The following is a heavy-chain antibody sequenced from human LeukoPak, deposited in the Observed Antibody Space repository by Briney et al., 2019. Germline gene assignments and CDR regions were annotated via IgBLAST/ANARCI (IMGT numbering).Heavy chain of an antibody. D-gene: IGHD6-19*01. CDR2: INHSGST. CDR3: ARGPAGYSSGWFDY. Sequence: SETLSLTCAVYGVSFSGYYWSWLRQPPGKGLEWIGEINHSGSTNYNPSLKSRVTISVDTSKNQFSLKLSSVTAADTAVYYCARGPAGYSSGWFDYWGQGTLVTVSS. J-gene: IGHJ4*02. CDR1: GVSFSGYY. V-gene: IGHV4-34*01.